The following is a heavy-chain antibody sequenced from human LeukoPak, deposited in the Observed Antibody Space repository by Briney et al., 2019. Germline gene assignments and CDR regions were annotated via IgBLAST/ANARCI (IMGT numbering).Heavy chain of an antibody. CDR1: GFTFDDYA. CDR2: ISWNSGSI. D-gene: IGHD6-13*01. V-gene: IGHV3-9*01. CDR3: AKDIGAAAGLGRDY. J-gene: IGHJ4*02. Sequence: AGRSLRLSCAASGFTFDDYAMHWVRQAPGKGLEWVSVISWNSGSIGYADSVKGRFTISRDNAKNSLYLQMNSLRAEDTALYYCAKDIGAAAGLGRDYWGQGTLVTVSS.